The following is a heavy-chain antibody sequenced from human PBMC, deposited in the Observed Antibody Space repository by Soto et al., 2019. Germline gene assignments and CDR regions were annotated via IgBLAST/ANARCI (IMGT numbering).Heavy chain of an antibody. CDR3: ARGSGSYGPHYYGMDV. V-gene: IGHV5-51*01. J-gene: IGHJ6*02. CDR2: TYPGDSDT. CDR1: GYSFTSYW. Sequence: GESLKISCNGSGYSFTSYWICWVRQMPGKGLEWMGITYPGDSDTRYSPSFQGQVTISADKSISTAYLQWSSLKASDTAMYYCARGSGSYGPHYYGMDVWGQGTTVTVSS. D-gene: IGHD1-26*01.